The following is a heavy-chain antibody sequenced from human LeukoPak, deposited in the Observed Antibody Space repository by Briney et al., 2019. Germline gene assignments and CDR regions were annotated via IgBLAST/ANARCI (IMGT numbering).Heavy chain of an antibody. V-gene: IGHV3-30-3*01. CDR3: ARGFGEPAALTDY. Sequence: GRSLRLSCAASGSTFSSYAMHWVRQAPGKGLEWVAVLSYDGSNKNYADSVKGRFTISRDNSKNTLYLQMNSLRVEDTAVFYCARGFGEPAALTDYWGQGTLVTVSS. CDR1: GSTFSSYA. J-gene: IGHJ4*02. CDR2: LSYDGSNK. D-gene: IGHD3-10*01.